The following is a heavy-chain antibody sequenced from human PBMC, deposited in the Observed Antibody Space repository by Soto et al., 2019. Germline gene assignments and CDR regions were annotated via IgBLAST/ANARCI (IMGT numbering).Heavy chain of an antibody. CDR3: ARLGAPERLRPYNYYGMGV. J-gene: IGHJ6*02. V-gene: IGHV5-51*01. Sequence: GESLKISSRGSVYIFTTYWIAWVRQMPVRGLEWMGIIFPGDSDARYSPSFQGQVTISADKSISTAYLQWSSLKASDTPMYYCARLGAPERLRPYNYYGMGVWGQGAVVTLSS. CDR1: VYIFTTYW. D-gene: IGHD1-1*01. CDR2: IFPGDSDA.